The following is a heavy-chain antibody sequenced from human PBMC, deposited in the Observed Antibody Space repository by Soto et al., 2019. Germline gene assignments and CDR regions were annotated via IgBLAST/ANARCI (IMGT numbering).Heavy chain of an antibody. V-gene: IGHV1-2*04. D-gene: IGHD2-8*01. CDR2: INPKSGGT. CDR1: GYSFTDYH. Sequence: GASVKVSCKASGYSFTDYHIHWVRQAPGQGLEWLGRINPKSGGTSTAQKFQGWVTMTTDTSISTASMELTRLTSDDTAIYYCARGDSTGCSNGVCSFFYNHDMDVWGQGXTVTVSS. J-gene: IGHJ6*02. CDR3: ARGDSTGCSNGVCSFFYNHDMDV.